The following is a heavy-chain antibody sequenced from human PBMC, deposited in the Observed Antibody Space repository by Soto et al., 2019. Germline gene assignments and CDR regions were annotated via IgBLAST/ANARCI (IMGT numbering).Heavy chain of an antibody. CDR2: INHSGST. CDR1: VGSFSGYY. CDR3: ARGLDVRGVLFRFEP. Sequence: SDTLSLTCAVYVGSFSGYYWSLIRQPPGKGLEWIGEINHSGSTNYNPSLKSRVTISVDTSKNQFSLKLSSVTAADTAGYYCARGLDVRGVLFRFEPWGQGNLVTVS. D-gene: IGHD3-10*01. V-gene: IGHV4-34*01. J-gene: IGHJ5*02.